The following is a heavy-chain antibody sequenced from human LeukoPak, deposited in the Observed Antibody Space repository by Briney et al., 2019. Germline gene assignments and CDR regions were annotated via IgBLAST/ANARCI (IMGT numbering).Heavy chain of an antibody. V-gene: IGHV4-34*01. CDR2: INHSGST. Sequence: SETLSLTCAVYGGSFSGYYWSWIRQPPGKGLEWIGEINHSGSTNYNPSLKSRVTISVDTSKNQFSLKLSSVTAADTAVYYCARYRSPNDAFDIWGQGTMVTVSS. J-gene: IGHJ3*02. CDR3: ARYRSPNDAFDI. CDR1: GGSFSGYY.